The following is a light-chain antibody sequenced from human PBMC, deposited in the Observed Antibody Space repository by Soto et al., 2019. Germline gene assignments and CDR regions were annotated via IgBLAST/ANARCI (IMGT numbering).Light chain of an antibody. Sequence: EIVLTQSPGTLSLSPGERATLSCRASQSVSSSYLAWYQQKPGQAPRLLIYGASTRATDIPARFSGSGSGTEFTLTISSLQSEDFAEYHCQQYNNWPQTFGQGTKVDI. CDR3: QQYNNWPQT. V-gene: IGKV3-15*01. CDR1: QSVSSSY. CDR2: GAS. J-gene: IGKJ1*01.